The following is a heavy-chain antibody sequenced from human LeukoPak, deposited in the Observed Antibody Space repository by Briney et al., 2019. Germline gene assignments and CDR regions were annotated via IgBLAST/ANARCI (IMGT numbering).Heavy chain of an antibody. CDR3: ARDRGTYGSGSYCDY. Sequence: GGSLRLSCVASGFTFSTYSMNWVRQAPGKGLEWVSFISSSSTYIYYADSMKGRFTISRDNGKNSLYLQMNSPRDEDTAVYYCARDRGTYGSGSYCDYWGQGTLVTVSS. V-gene: IGHV3-21*01. D-gene: IGHD3-10*01. J-gene: IGHJ4*02. CDR1: GFTFSTYS. CDR2: ISSSSTYI.